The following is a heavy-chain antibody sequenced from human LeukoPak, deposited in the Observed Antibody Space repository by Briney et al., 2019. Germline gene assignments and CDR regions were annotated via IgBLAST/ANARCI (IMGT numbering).Heavy chain of an antibody. CDR3: AAWSGRTYYYFDY. J-gene: IGHJ4*02. D-gene: IGHD1-26*01. Sequence: GRSLRLSCAASGFTFSSHAMSWVRQAPGKGLEWVSVISGSGTDTYYADSAKGRFTISRDNSKNTLYLQVNSLRAEDTAVYYCAAWSGRTYYYFDYWGQGTLVTVSS. CDR2: ISGSGTDT. CDR1: GFTFSSHA. V-gene: IGHV3-23*01.